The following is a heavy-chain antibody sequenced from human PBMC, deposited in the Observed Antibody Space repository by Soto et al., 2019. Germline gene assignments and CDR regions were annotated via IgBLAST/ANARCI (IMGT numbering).Heavy chain of an antibody. CDR1: GFTFSSYA. D-gene: IGHD3-22*01. CDR2: ISGSGGST. V-gene: IGHV3-23*01. CDR3: AKGTRIYYDSSGYYLLGDAFDI. Sequence: EVQLLESGGGLVQPGGSLRLPCAASGFTFSSYAMSWVRQAPGKGLEWVSAISGSGGSTYYADSVKGRFTISRDNSKNTLYLQMNSLRAEDTAVYYCAKGTRIYYDSSGYYLLGDAFDIWGQGTMVTVSS. J-gene: IGHJ3*02.